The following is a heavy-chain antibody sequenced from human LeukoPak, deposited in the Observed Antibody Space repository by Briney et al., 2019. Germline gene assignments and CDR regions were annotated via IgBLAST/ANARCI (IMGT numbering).Heavy chain of an antibody. D-gene: IGHD5-12*01. CDR3: ARGGYSGYDPIDY. CDR2: IYYSGST. V-gene: IGHV4-59*12. J-gene: IGHJ4*02. CDR1: GGSISSYY. Sequence: SETLSLTCTVSGGSISSYYWSWIRQPPGKGLEWIGYIYYSGSTNYNPSLKSRVTISVDTSKNQFPLKLSSVTAADTAVYYCARGGYSGYDPIDYWGQGTLVTVSS.